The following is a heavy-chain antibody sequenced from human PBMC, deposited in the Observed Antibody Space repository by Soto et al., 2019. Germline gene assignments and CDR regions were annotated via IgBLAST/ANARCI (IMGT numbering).Heavy chain of an antibody. Sequence: EVQLVESGGGLVQPGGSLRLSCAASGFTVSSNYMSWVRQSPGKGLEWVSVIYSGGSTYYADSVKGRFTISRDNSKNTLYLQMNSLIAEDTAVYYCASPYCGGDCYLYYWGQGTLVTVSS. CDR3: ASPYCGGDCYLYY. J-gene: IGHJ4*02. CDR2: IYSGGST. CDR1: GFTVSSNY. D-gene: IGHD2-21*01. V-gene: IGHV3-66*01.